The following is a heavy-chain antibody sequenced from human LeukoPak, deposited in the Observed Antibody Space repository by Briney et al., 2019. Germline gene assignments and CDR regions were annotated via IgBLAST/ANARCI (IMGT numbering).Heavy chain of an antibody. CDR1: GFTFSSHS. J-gene: IGHJ6*03. Sequence: GGSLTLFCAASGFTFSSHSMIWVRQAPGKGLEWVSSISSSSSYIYYAESVKGRFTISRDNAKNSLYLQMNSLRAEDTAVYYCARAEQQLATYYYYYYMDVWGKGTTVTVSS. CDR2: ISSSSSYI. V-gene: IGHV3-21*01. CDR3: ARAEQQLATYYYYYYMDV. D-gene: IGHD6-13*01.